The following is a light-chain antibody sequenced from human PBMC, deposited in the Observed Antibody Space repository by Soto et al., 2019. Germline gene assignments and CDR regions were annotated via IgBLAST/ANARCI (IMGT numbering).Light chain of an antibody. CDR3: GTLDSSLSGV. V-gene: IGLV1-51*02. CDR2: ENN. Sequence: QSVLTQPPSVYAAPGQKVTISCSGSSSNIGNNYVSWYQQLPGTAPKLLIYENNKRPSGIPDRFSGSKSGTSATLGITGLQAGDEADYYCGTLDSSLSGVFGGGNPMTVL. CDR1: SSNIGNNY. J-gene: IGLJ2*01.